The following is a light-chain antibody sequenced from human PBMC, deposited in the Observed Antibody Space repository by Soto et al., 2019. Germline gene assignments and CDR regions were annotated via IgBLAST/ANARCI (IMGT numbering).Light chain of an antibody. CDR3: QQHISWPLT. V-gene: IGKV3-11*01. Sequence: ELVLTQSPGTLSFSAGDRATLSCRASQSVTNSLAWYQQKPGQAPRLLVYDASNRATGIPTRFSGSGSGTDFTLTISNLEPEDFAVYYCQQHISWPLTFGGGTKVDIK. J-gene: IGKJ4*01. CDR1: QSVTNS. CDR2: DAS.